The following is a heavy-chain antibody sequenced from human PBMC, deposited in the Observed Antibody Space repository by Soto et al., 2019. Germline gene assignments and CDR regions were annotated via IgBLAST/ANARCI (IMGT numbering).Heavy chain of an antibody. CDR2: IDYSGST. V-gene: IGHV4-39*01. CDR3: ARQGYSGHDPIDY. J-gene: IGHJ4*02. Sequence: QLQLQESGPGLVKPSETLSLTCTVSGGSITSSSYYWGWIRQPPGKGLEWIGSIDYSGSTYYNPSLKSRVTNSVDTSKNQFSLKLSSVTAADTAVYYCARQGYSGHDPIDYWGQGALVTVSS. CDR1: GGSITSSSYY. D-gene: IGHD5-12*01.